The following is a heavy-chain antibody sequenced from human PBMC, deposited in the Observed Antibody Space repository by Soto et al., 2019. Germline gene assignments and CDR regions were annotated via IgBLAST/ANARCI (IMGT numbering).Heavy chain of an antibody. V-gene: IGHV4-39*01. J-gene: IGHJ5*02. CDR1: GGSISSCSYY. Sequence: SETLSLTCTVSGGSISSCSYYWGWIRQPPGKGLEWIGSIYYSGSTYYNPSLKSRVTISVDTSKNQFSLKLSSVTAADTAVYYCARSSIAARHFWFDPWGQGTLVTVSS. CDR3: ARSSIAARHFWFDP. CDR2: IYYSGST. D-gene: IGHD6-6*01.